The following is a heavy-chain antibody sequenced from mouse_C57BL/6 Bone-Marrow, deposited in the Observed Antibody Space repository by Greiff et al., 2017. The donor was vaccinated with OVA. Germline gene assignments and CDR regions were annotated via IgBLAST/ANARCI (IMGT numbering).Heavy chain of an antibody. J-gene: IGHJ2*01. CDR3: ARGETGYYFDY. CDR2: ISDGGSYT. CDR1: GFTFSSYA. Sequence: EVQGVESGGGLVKPGGSLKLSCAASGFTFSSYAMSWVRQTPEKRLEWVATISDGGSYTYYPDNVKGRFTISRDNAKNNLYLQMSHLKSEDTAMYYCARGETGYYFDYWGQGTTLTVSS. V-gene: IGHV5-4*01.